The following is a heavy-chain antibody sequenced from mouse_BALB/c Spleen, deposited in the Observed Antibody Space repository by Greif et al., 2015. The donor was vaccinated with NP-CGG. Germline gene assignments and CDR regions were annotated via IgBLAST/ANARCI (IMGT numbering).Heavy chain of an antibody. CDR3: ARWGTVVATGTDAMDY. D-gene: IGHD1-1*01. V-gene: IGHV1-9*01. CDR2: ILPGSGST. Sequence: VNLVESGAELMKPGASVKISCEATGYTFSSYWIEWVKQRPGHGLEWIGEILPGSGSTNYNEKFKCKATFTADTSSNTAYMQLSSLTSEDSAVYYCARWGTVVATGTDAMDYWCQGTSVTVSS. CDR1: GYTFSSYW. J-gene: IGHJ4*01.